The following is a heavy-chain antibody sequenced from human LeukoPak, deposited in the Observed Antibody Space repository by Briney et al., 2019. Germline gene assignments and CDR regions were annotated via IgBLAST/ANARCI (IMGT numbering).Heavy chain of an antibody. Sequence: GGSLRLSCAASEFSFKNYWMSWVRQAPGKGLEWVANIQQDGSNKFYADSVKGRFTISRDNARNSLYLQMNSLRPDDTAVYYCATQSYGLFAYWGQGTLVTVSS. CDR3: ATQSYGLFAY. D-gene: IGHD4-17*01. J-gene: IGHJ4*02. V-gene: IGHV3-7*01. CDR1: EFSFKNYW. CDR2: IQQDGSNK.